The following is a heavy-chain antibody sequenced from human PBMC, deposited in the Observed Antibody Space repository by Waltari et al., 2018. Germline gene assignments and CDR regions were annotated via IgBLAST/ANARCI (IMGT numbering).Heavy chain of an antibody. J-gene: IGHJ4*02. Sequence: QLQLQESGPGLVKPSETLSLTCTVSGGSISSSSYYWGWIRQPPGQGLEWIGSIYYSGSTYYNPSLKSRVTISVDTSKNQFSLKLSSVTAADTAVYYCARRWAYWGGYFDYWGQGTLVTVSS. D-gene: IGHD2-8*02. CDR2: IYYSGST. CDR1: GGSISSSSYY. CDR3: ARRWAYWGGYFDY. V-gene: IGHV4-39*01.